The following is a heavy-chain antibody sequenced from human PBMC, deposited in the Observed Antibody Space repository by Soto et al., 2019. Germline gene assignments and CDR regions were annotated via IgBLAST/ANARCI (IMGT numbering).Heavy chain of an antibody. J-gene: IGHJ6*02. V-gene: IGHV4-59*01. D-gene: IGHD2-21*02. CDR1: GGSISRYY. CDR3: ARDLWGYCGTDCYPLDV. CDR2: LYNTGNT. Sequence: QVRLQESGPGLVKPSETLSLTCTVSGGSISRYYWSWIRQTPGKGLEWIGYLYNTGNTIYNPSLESRVTISVDTSKNQFSLKLNSVTAADTAVYYCARDLWGYCGTDCYPLDVWGPGTTVTVSS.